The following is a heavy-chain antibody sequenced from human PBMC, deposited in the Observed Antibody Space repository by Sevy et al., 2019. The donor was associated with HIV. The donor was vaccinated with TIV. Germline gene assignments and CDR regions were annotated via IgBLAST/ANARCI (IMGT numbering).Heavy chain of an antibody. CDR2: IKSKTDGGTI. CDR1: GFTFSSAW. CDR3: ITDPGYRGYDEEVINYYYYGMDV. Sequence: GGSLRLSCAAYGFTFSSAWMSWVRLAPGKGLEWVGRIKSKTDGGTIDYAAPVKGRFTISREDSKNTLYLQMNSLKTEDTAVYYCITDPGYRGYDEEVINYYYYGMDVWGQGTTVTVSS. V-gene: IGHV3-15*01. D-gene: IGHD5-12*01. J-gene: IGHJ6*02.